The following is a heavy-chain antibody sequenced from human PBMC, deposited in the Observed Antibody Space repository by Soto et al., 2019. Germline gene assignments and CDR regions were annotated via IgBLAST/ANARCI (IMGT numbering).Heavy chain of an antibody. V-gene: IGHV4-31*03. CDR3: ARDPNTYGMDV. J-gene: IGHJ6*02. CDR2: IYYSGST. D-gene: IGHD5-18*01. CDR1: GDSINRNSYY. Sequence: PSETLSLTCTVSGDSINRNSYYWGWIRQSPGKGLEWIGYIYYSGSTYYNPSLKSRVTISVDTSKNQFSLKLSSVTAADTAVYYCARDPNTYGMDVWGQGTTVTVSS.